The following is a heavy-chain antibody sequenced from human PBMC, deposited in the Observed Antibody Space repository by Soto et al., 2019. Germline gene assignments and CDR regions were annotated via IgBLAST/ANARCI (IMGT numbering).Heavy chain of an antibody. CDR3: ARGDYYGKVDF. D-gene: IGHD3-10*01. CDR2: IYYSGST. CDR1: GGSINITPYY. Sequence: SETLSLTCTVSGGSINITPYYWSWIRQPPGRGLEWIGYIYYSGSTTYSPSLKSRLSLSVDTSKNQFSLKLTSVTAADSAIYYCARGDYYGKVDFWGQATPVT. J-gene: IGHJ4*02. V-gene: IGHV4-61*01.